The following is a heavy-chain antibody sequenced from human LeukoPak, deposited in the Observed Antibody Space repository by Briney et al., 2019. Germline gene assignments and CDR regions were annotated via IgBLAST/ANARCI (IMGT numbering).Heavy chain of an antibody. D-gene: IGHD5-18*01. CDR2: ISPGDSDK. CDR1: GYNCTNYW. V-gene: IGHV5-51*01. Sequence: GESLKISCKASGYNCTNYWIGWVRQMPGKGLEWIGIISPGDSDKRYSPSFQGQVTIPADKSICTAYLQWSSLKASDTAMYYCARREDSYGRFDYWGQGILVTVSS. CDR3: ARREDSYGRFDY. J-gene: IGHJ4*02.